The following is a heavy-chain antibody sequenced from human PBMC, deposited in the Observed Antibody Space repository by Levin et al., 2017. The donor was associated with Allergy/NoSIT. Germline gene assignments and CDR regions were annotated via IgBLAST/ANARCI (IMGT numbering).Heavy chain of an antibody. Sequence: SGESLKISCKASGYTFSNYGISWVRQAPGQGLEWMGWINVYNGNINYAQKFQGRVTMTTDTSTSTAYMELRSLRSDDTAVYFCARQHSSGYYYFHYWGQGTLVTVSS. CDR2: INVYNGNI. D-gene: IGHD6-19*01. CDR3: ARQHSSGYYYFHY. V-gene: IGHV1-18*01. CDR1: GYTFSNYG. J-gene: IGHJ4*02.